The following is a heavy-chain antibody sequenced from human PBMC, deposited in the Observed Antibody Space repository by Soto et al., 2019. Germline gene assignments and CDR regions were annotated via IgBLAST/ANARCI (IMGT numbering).Heavy chain of an antibody. V-gene: IGHV4-31*03. J-gene: IGHJ6*03. CDR3: ARSPYCTNGVCYTYYYYYYYMDV. CDR2: IYYSGST. CDR1: GGSISSGGYY. Sequence: QVQLQESGPGLVKPSQTLSLTCTVSGGSISSGGYYWSWIRQHPGKGLEWIGYIYYSGSTYYNPSLKSRVTISVDTSKNQFSLKLSSVTAADTAVYYCARSPYCTNGVCYTYYYYYYYMDVWGKGTTVTVSS. D-gene: IGHD2-8*01.